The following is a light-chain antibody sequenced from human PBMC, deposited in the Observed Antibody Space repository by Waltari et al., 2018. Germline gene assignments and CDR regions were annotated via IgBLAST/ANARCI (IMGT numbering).Light chain of an antibody. CDR3: CSYAGGYSWV. V-gene: IGLV2-11*01. CDR2: DVS. J-gene: IGLJ3*02. Sequence: QSALTQPRSVSGSPGQSVTISCTGTSSDVGGYNYVPWYQQHPVKAPNLMIYDVSKRPSGVPDRFSGSKSGNTASLTISGLQAEDEADYYCCSYAGGYSWVFGGGTKLTVL. CDR1: SSDVGGYNY.